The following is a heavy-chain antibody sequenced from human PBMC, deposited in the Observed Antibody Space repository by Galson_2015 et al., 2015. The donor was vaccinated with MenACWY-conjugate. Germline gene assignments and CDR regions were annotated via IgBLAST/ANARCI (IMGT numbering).Heavy chain of an antibody. V-gene: IGHV1-69*13. CDR1: GGTLSTYG. CDR3: VRARERAMEPVPRHCRYYNGMDV. Sequence: SVKVSCKASGGTLSTYGVSWVRQAPGQGLEWMGGIIPKFGTTHYAQKFQGRVTIIADESTSTVYMDLSSLKSEDTAVYFCVRARERAMEPVPRHCRYYNGMDVWGQGTTVIVSS. J-gene: IGHJ6*02. CDR2: IIPKFGTT. D-gene: IGHD1-14*01.